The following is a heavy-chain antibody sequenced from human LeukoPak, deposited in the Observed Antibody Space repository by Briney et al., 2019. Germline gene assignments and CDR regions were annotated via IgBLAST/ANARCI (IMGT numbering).Heavy chain of an antibody. V-gene: IGHV3-48*01. D-gene: IGHD6-13*01. Sequence: GGSLRLSCAASGFTFSSYSMNWVRQAPGKGLEWVSYISSSSSTIYYADSVKGRFTISRDNSKNTLYLQMNSLRAEDTAVYYCAKDVGSSWPKYYFDYWGQGTLVTVSS. J-gene: IGHJ4*02. CDR3: AKDVGSSWPKYYFDY. CDR2: ISSSSSTI. CDR1: GFTFSSYS.